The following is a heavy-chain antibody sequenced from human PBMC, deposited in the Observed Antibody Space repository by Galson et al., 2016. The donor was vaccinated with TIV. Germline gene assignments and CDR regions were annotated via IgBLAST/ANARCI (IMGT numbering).Heavy chain of an antibody. V-gene: IGHV3-33*01. J-gene: IGHJ4*02. Sequence: SLRLSCAASGFTFASYGMHWVRQAPGKGLEWVTLMWYDGSDKYYADSVKGRFTTSRDNSKNTLYLQMNSLRAEDTATYYCGRAFYNNGWFIEYWGQGTLVTVSS. D-gene: IGHD6-19*01. CDR2: MWYDGSDK. CDR1: GFTFASYG. CDR3: GRAFYNNGWFIEY.